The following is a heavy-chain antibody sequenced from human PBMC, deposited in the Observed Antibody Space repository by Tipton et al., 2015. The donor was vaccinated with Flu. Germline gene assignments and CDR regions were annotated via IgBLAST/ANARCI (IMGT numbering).Heavy chain of an antibody. CDR2: ISTYSGNS. CDR1: GYTFTHYG. J-gene: IGHJ3*02. D-gene: IGHD2-2*01. CDR3: ARKILVPGANNHAFDI. V-gene: IGHV1-18*04. Sequence: QVQLVQSGAEVKKPGASVKVSCKASGYTFTHYGISWVRQAPGQGLEWMGWISTYSGNSDYAQKIQGRVTMTTDTSTNTAYMDLRSLRSDDTAVYYCARKILVPGANNHAFDIWGQGTMVTVSS.